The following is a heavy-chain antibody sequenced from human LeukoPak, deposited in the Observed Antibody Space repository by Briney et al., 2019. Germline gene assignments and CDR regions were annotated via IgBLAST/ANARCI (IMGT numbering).Heavy chain of an antibody. J-gene: IGHJ6*03. CDR3: AREAVPAAISWVGYYYYYMDV. D-gene: IGHD2-2*02. CDR1: GGSISSSSYF. CDR2: IYYSGST. Sequence: SETLSLTCTVSGGSISSSSYFWVWIRQPPGKGLEWIGSIYYSGSTYYNPSLKSRVTMSVDTSKNQFSLKLSSVTAADTAVYYCAREAVPAAISWVGYYYYYMDVWGKGTTVTVSS. V-gene: IGHV4-39*07.